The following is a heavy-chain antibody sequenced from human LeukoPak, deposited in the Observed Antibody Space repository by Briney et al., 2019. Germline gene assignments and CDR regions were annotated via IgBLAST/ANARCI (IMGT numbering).Heavy chain of an antibody. CDR2: ISYDGSNK. V-gene: IGHV3-30*04. CDR1: GFTFSSYA. J-gene: IGHJ4*02. CDR3: ARDRLDYYGSGSYYRSFDY. Sequence: PGRSLRLSCAASGFTFSSYAMHWVRQAPGKGLEWVAVISYDGSNKYYADSVKGRFTISRDNSKNTLYLQMNSLRAEDTAVYYCARDRLDYYGSGSYYRSFDYWGQGTLVTVSS. D-gene: IGHD3-10*01.